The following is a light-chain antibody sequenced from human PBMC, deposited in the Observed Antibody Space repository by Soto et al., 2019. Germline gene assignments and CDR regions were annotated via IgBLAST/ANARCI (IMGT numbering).Light chain of an antibody. V-gene: IGKV1-5*01. Sequence: DIHMTQSPSTLSASGGDRVTITCRASLSISTWLAWYQQKPGKAPKLLIYDASSLESGVPSRFSGSGSGTEFTLTISSLQPDDLGTYYCQQYDSYMTFGQGTKADIK. CDR2: DAS. CDR1: LSISTW. J-gene: IGKJ1*01. CDR3: QQYDSYMT.